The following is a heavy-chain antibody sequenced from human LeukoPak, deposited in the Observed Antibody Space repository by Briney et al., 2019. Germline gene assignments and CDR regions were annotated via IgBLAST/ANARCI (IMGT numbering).Heavy chain of an antibody. CDR1: GGSIISNNYY. Sequence: PAETLSLTCNVSGGSIISNNYYWGWVRQPPGKGLEWIGCIHYRGNTYYNPSHNSRVSISVDSSKNQLSLKLSSLTAADTAVYYCARGSGYDFHFDYWGQGTLVTVSS. CDR2: IHYRGNT. D-gene: IGHD5-12*01. CDR3: ARGSGYDFHFDY. J-gene: IGHJ4*02. V-gene: IGHV4-39*07.